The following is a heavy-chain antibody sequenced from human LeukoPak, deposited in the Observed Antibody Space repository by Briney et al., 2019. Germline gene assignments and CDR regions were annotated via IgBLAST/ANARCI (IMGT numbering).Heavy chain of an antibody. V-gene: IGHV3-23*01. CDR2: ISGSGGNT. J-gene: IGHJ4*02. CDR3: AKPEVRYFDWLLYFDQ. D-gene: IGHD3-9*01. Sequence: GGSLRLSCAASGFTFSTYAMTWVRQAPGKGLEWFSSISGSGGNTYYADSVKGRFTISRDNSKNTLYLQMNSLRAEDTAVYYCAKPEVRYFDWLLYFDQWGQGTLVTVSS. CDR1: GFTFSTYA.